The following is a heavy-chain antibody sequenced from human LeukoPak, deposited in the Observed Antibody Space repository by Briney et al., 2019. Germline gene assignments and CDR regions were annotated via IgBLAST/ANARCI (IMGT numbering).Heavy chain of an antibody. D-gene: IGHD2-2*02. CDR2: IYDSGST. Sequence: PSETLSLTCTVSGGSISSYYWSWIRQPPGKGLEWIGYIYDSGSTKYNPSLKSRVTISVDTSKNQFSLKLSSVTAADTAVYYCARSHYVVVPAAIPRVDYWGQGTLVTVSS. CDR3: ARSHYVVVPAAIPRVDY. V-gene: IGHV4-4*08. J-gene: IGHJ4*02. CDR1: GGSISSYY.